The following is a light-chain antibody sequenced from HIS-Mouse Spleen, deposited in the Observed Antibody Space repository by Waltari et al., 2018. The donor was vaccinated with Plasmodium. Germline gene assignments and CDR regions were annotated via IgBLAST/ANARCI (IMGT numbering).Light chain of an antibody. CDR3: QQRSNWPSLT. Sequence: EIVLTQSPATLSLSPGERATLSCRASQSVSSYLAWYQQQPGQAPRLLIYYASNRATGIPARFSGSGSGTDVTLTISSLEPEDFAVYYCQQRSNWPSLTFGGGTK. CDR1: QSVSSY. V-gene: IGKV3-11*01. CDR2: YAS. J-gene: IGKJ4*01.